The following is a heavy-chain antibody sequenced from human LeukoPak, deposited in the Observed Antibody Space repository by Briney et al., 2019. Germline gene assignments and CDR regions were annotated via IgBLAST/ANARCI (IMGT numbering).Heavy chain of an antibody. Sequence: ASVKVSCKASGYTFTSYYMHWVRQAPGQRLEWMGWINPSSGGTNYAQKFQGRVTMTRDTSISTAYMELSRLRSDDTAVYYCATLGYCSSTSCATVPWGQGTLVTVSS. V-gene: IGHV1-2*02. J-gene: IGHJ5*02. CDR3: ATLGYCSSTSCATVP. CDR2: INPSSGGT. CDR1: GYTFTSYY. D-gene: IGHD2-2*01.